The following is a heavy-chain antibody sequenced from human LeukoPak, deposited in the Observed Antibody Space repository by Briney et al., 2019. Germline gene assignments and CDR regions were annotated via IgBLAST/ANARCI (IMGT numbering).Heavy chain of an antibody. CDR3: APNRDLRY. CDR2: ISRSSSVI. J-gene: IGHJ4*02. Sequence: GGSLRLSCAASGFTFNNYRMNWVRQAPGKGLEWVSHISRSSSVIYYADSVKGRFTISRDNAKNSLYLQMNSLRDEDTAVYYCAPNRDLRYWGQGTLVSVSS. D-gene: IGHD2-21*02. CDR1: GFTFNNYR. V-gene: IGHV3-48*02.